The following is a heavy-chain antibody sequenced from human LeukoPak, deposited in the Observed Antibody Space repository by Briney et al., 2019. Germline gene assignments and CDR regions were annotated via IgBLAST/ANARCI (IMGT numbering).Heavy chain of an antibody. J-gene: IGHJ4*02. CDR3: ARDLGYCTNGVCHTRFDY. D-gene: IGHD2-8*01. CDR1: GYTLTELS. V-gene: IGHV1-24*01. CDR2: FDPEDGET. Sequence: GASVKVSCKVSGYTLTELSMHWVRQAPGKRLEWMGGFDPEDGETIYAQKFQGRVTMTEDTSTDTAYMELSSLRSEDTAVYYCARDLGYCTNGVCHTRFDYWGQGTLVAVSS.